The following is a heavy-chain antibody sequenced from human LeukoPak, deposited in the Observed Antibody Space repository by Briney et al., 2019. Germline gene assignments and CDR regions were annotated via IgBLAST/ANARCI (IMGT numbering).Heavy chain of an antibody. CDR3: ARDPPTTPYCSSTSCHYYYYYGMDV. Sequence: PGGSLRLSCAASGFTFSDYYMSWIRQAPGKGLEWVSYISSNSSYANYADSVKGRFTISRDNAKNSLYLQVNSLRAEDTAVYYCARDPPTTPYCSSTSCHYYYYYGMDVWGQGTTVTVSS. V-gene: IGHV3-11*06. J-gene: IGHJ6*02. D-gene: IGHD2-2*01. CDR2: ISSNSSYA. CDR1: GFTFSDYY.